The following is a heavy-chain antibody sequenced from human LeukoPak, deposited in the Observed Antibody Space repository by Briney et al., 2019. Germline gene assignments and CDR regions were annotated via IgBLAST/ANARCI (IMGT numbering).Heavy chain of an antibody. CDR1: GWSFNDYY. J-gene: IGHJ5*02. Sequence: PSETLSLTCAVSGWSFNDYYWNWIRQPPGKGLEWIGEINARGDTNYNPSPKSRVTISVDTSKKQFSLRLTSMIAADTALYYCARSQVPAARGYNWFDPWGRGTLVTVSS. D-gene: IGHD2-2*01. CDR3: ARSQVPAARGYNWFDP. V-gene: IGHV4-34*01. CDR2: INARGDT.